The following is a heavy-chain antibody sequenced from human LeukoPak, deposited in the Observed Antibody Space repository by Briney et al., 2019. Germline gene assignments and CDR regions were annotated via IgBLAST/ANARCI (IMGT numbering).Heavy chain of an antibody. CDR3: ARDNDSRVPPHFDY. V-gene: IGHV1-69*06. Sequence: SVKVSCKASGGTFSNYAISWVRQAPGQGLEWMGGIIPIFGTANYAQKFRGRVTITADKSTRTAYMELSSLRSEDTAVYYCARDNDSRVPPHFDYWGQGTLVTVSS. D-gene: IGHD3-16*01. J-gene: IGHJ4*02. CDR2: IIPIFGTA. CDR1: GGTFSNYA.